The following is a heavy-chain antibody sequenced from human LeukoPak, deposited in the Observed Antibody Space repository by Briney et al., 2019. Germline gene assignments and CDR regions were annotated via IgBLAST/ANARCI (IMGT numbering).Heavy chain of an antibody. J-gene: IGHJ4*02. D-gene: IGHD5-12*01. V-gene: IGHV3-7*01. CDR2: IKQDGSEK. Sequence: GGSLRLSCAASGFTFSSYWMSWVRQAPGKGLEWAANIKQDGSEKYYVDSVKGRFTISRDNAKNSLYLQMNSLRAEDTAVYYCARVGWRGATSNYYFDYWGQGTLVTVSS. CDR3: ARVGWRGATSNYYFDY. CDR1: GFTFSSYW.